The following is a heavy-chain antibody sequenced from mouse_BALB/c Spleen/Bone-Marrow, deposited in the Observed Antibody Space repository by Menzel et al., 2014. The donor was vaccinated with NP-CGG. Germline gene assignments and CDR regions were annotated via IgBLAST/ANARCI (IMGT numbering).Heavy chain of an antibody. CDR2: IWAGGST. V-gene: IGHV2-9*02. Sequence: VNVVESGPGLVAPSQSLSITCTVSGFSLTSYSVHWVRQPPGKGLEWLGVIWAGGSTNYNSALMSRLSISKDNSKSQVSLKMSSLQTDDTAMFYCARDDDSYAMDYWGQGTSVTVSS. CDR1: GFSLTSYS. CDR3: ARDDDSYAMDY. J-gene: IGHJ4*01. D-gene: IGHD2-3*01.